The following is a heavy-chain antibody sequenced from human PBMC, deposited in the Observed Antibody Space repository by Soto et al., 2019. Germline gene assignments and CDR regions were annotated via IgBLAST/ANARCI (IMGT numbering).Heavy chain of an antibody. J-gene: IGHJ4*02. Sequence: QVQLVESGGGVVQPGRSLRLSCAASGFTFSSYGMHWVRQAPGKGLEWVAVISYDGSNKYYADSVKGRFTISRDNSKNTLYLQMNSLRAEDTAVYYCAKDGRYCSGGSCYWVGQVGKQVGSEFDYWGQGTLVTVSS. V-gene: IGHV3-30*18. CDR1: GFTFSSYG. CDR2: ISYDGSNK. CDR3: AKDGRYCSGGSCYWVGQVGKQVGSEFDY. D-gene: IGHD2-15*01.